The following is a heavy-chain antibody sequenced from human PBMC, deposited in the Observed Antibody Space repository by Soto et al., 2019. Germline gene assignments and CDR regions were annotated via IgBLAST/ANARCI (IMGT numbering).Heavy chain of an antibody. CDR3: ARVPVAQNYDFWSGYFFPPPMFYYGMDV. CDR1: GYTLTELS. Sequence: ASVKVSCKVSGYTLTELSMHWVRQAPGKGLEWMGGIDPKDSDTNYAQKFQGRVTMTRDTSISTAYMELSRLRSDDTAVYYCARVPVAQNYDFWSGYFFPPPMFYYGMDVWGQGTTVTVSS. CDR2: IDPKDSDT. V-gene: IGHV1-24*01. D-gene: IGHD3-3*01. J-gene: IGHJ6*02.